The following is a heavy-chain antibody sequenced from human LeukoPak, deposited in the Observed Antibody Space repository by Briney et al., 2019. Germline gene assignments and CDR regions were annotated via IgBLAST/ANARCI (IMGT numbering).Heavy chain of an antibody. J-gene: IGHJ3*02. CDR3: ARDLYSRYSGSYLAGAFDI. CDR1: GYTFTGYY. CDR2: INPNSGGT. V-gene: IGHV1-2*02. D-gene: IGHD1-26*01. Sequence: GASVKVSCKASGYTFTGYYMHWVRQAPGQGLEWMGWINPNSGGTNYAQKLQGRVTMTTDTSTSTAYMELRSLRSDDTAVYYCARDLYSRYSGSYLAGAFDIWGQGTMVTVSS.